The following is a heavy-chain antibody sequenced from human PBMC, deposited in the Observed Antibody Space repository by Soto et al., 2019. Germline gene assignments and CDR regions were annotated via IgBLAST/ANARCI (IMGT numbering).Heavy chain of an antibody. D-gene: IGHD3-16*01. V-gene: IGHV4-30-2*01. J-gene: IGHJ4*02. CDR2: TYHSGNP. CDR1: GDSISTGGYS. CDR3: ARVGGTNLDY. Sequence: SETLSLTCTVSGDSISTGGYSWAWIRQPPGKALEWIGHTYHSGNPYYNPSLKSRVIISVDRSKNQFSLKLSSVTAADTAVYYCARVGGTNLDYWGQGTPVTVSS.